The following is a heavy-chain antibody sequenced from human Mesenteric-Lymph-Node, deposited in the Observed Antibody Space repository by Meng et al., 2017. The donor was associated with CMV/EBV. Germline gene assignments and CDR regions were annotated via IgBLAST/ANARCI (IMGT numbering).Heavy chain of an antibody. CDR3: ARVGGNSDFDY. V-gene: IGHV3-48*03. CDR2: ITSSGTNI. J-gene: IGHJ4*02. CDR1: GFTFSSYE. D-gene: IGHD4-23*01. Sequence: GESLKISCEASGFTFSSYEMNWVRQAPGKGLEWVSKITSSGTNIYYADSVKGRFTISRDNAKSSVYLQMNRLRAEDTAVYYCARVGGNSDFDYWGQGTLVTVSS.